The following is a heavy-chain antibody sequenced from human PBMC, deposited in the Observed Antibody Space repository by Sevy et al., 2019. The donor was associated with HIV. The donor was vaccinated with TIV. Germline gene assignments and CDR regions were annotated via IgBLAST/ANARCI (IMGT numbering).Heavy chain of an antibody. Sequence: GGSLRLSCGASGFIFSTYGMHWVRQAPGKGLEWVALIWYDGSSKHYADSVQGRFSISGDNSKNTLDLQMNSLRAEDAAVYYCVSGANIVAACNFAYWGQGTLVTVSS. CDR3: VSGANIVAACNFAY. CDR1: GFIFSTYG. V-gene: IGHV3-33*08. CDR2: IWYDGSSK. J-gene: IGHJ4*02. D-gene: IGHD6-13*01.